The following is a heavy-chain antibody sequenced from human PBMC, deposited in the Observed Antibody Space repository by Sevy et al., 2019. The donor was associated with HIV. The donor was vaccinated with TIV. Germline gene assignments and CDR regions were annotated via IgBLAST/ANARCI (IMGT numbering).Heavy chain of an antibody. V-gene: IGHV4-39*01. CDR1: GDSISSTTYF. Sequence: SETLSLTCTVSGDSISSTTYFWAWIRQPPGKGLEWIGSIYYTGSTYYSPSLQSRVTISVDTSKSQFSLRLSSVTAPDTAVYYCASGHSSGYNFDFWGQGSLVTVSS. D-gene: IGHD5-18*01. CDR3: ASGHSSGYNFDF. CDR2: IYYTGST. J-gene: IGHJ4*02.